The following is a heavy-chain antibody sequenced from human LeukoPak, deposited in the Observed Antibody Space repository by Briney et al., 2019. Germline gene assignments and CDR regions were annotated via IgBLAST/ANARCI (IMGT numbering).Heavy chain of an antibody. V-gene: IGHV3-48*04. CDR1: GFTFSSYS. D-gene: IGHD5-24*01. Sequence: GGSLRLSCAASGFTFSSYSMNWVRQAPGKGLEWISYVSSSSTINSADSVKGRFTISRDNAKNSLHLQMNSLRAEDTAVYYCARAYRDVIFDYWGQGILVTVSS. CDR3: ARAYRDVIFDY. CDR2: VSSSSTI. J-gene: IGHJ4*02.